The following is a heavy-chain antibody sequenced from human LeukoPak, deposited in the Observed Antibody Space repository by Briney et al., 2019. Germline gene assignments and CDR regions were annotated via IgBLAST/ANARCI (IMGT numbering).Heavy chain of an antibody. Sequence: GGSLRLSCAASGFTFSSYAMSWVRQAPGKGLEWVSGISGGGSPYYADSVKGRFTISRDNSKNTVYLQMNSLRAEDTAVYYCAKPGVYYYYYYMDVWGKGTTVTVSS. J-gene: IGHJ6*03. V-gene: IGHV3-23*01. D-gene: IGHD2-8*01. CDR1: GFTFSSYA. CDR2: ISGGGSP. CDR3: AKPGVYYYYYYMDV.